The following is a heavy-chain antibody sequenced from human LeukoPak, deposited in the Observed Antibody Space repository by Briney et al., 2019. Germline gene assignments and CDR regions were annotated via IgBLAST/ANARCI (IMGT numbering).Heavy chain of an antibody. CDR2: INPSGGSA. J-gene: IGHJ4*02. V-gene: IGHV1-46*01. CDR1: GYTFTSYY. D-gene: IGHD6-19*01. CDR3: ARDGSGWYYFDY. Sequence: ASVKVSCKASGYTFTSYYMHWVRQAPGQGLEWMGIINPSGGSASYAQKFQGRVTMTRDTSTSTVYMELSSLRSEDTAVYYCARDGSGWYYFDYWGQGTLVTVSS.